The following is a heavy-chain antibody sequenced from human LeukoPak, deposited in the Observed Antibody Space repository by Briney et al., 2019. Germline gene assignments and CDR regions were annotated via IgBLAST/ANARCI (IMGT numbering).Heavy chain of an antibody. CDR2: INPNSGGT. Sequence: ASVKVSCKASGYTFTGYYMHWVRQAPGQGLEWMGWINPNSGGTNYAQKFQGRVTMTRDTSISTAYMELSRLRSDDTAVYYCAREGGDWNYGLAYWGQGTLVTVSS. D-gene: IGHD1-7*01. CDR3: AREGGDWNYGLAY. J-gene: IGHJ4*02. CDR1: GYTFTGYY. V-gene: IGHV1-2*02.